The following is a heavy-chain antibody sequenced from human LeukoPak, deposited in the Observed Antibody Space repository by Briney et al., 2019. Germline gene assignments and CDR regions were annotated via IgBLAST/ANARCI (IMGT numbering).Heavy chain of an antibody. V-gene: IGHV4-4*07. J-gene: IGHJ3*02. D-gene: IGHD2-15*01. Sequence: SETLSLTCTVSGGSISSYYWSWIRQPAGKGLEWIGRINTSGSTTYNSSLKSRVTMSADTSKNQFSLKLTAVTAADTAVYCCARRSVVGVNGDAFDIWGQGTMVTVSS. CDR2: INTSGST. CDR1: GGSISSYY. CDR3: ARRSVVGVNGDAFDI.